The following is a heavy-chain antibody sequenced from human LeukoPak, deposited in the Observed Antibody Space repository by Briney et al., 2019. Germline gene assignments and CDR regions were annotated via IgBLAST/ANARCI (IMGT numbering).Heavy chain of an antibody. CDR1: GFTFSSYA. Sequence: GGSLRLSCAASGFTFSSYAMHWVRQAPGKGLEWVAVISYDGSNKYYADSVKGRFTISRDNSKNTLYLQMNSLRAEDTAVYYCATRGYSKRTEKNLDYWGQGTLVTVSS. V-gene: IGHV3-30*04. CDR3: ATRGYSKRTEKNLDY. D-gene: IGHD5-18*01. CDR2: ISYDGSNK. J-gene: IGHJ4*02.